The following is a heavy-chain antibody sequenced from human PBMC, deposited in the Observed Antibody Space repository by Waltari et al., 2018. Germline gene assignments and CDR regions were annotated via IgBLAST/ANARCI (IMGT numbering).Heavy chain of an antibody. CDR2: ISGSGDIT. J-gene: IGHJ4*02. V-gene: IGHV3-23*01. CDR3: ASDDEEHWPFDLDY. Sequence: EVQLLESGGGLVQPGGSLSLSCAASGFTSSNFPMSWARQAPGKGLEWVADISGSGDITRYADSVKGRFTISRDNSRNTLFLQMNSLRAEDTAVYHCASDDEEHWPFDLDYWGQGIPVTVSS. CDR1: GFTSSNFP. D-gene: IGHD3-9*01.